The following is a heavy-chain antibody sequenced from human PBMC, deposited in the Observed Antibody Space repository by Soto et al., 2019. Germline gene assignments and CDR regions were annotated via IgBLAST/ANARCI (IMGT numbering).Heavy chain of an antibody. CDR3: ANLDYDFWSGPKGDYYYYYYMDV. Sequence: SETLSLTCTVSGGSISSYYWSWIRQPPGKGLEWIGYIYYSGSTNYNPSLKSRVTISVDTSKNQFSLKLSSVTAADTAVYYCANLDYDFWSGPKGDYYYYYYMDVWGKGTTVTVSS. CDR1: GGSISSYY. V-gene: IGHV4-59*01. CDR2: IYYSGST. D-gene: IGHD3-3*01. J-gene: IGHJ6*03.